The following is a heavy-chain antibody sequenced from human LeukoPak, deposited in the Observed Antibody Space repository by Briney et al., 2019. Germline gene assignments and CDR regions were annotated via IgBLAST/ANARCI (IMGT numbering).Heavy chain of an antibody. CDR3: ARDYYASGSHDS. D-gene: IGHD3-10*01. Sequence: PGGSLRLSCTASGFTFSNYWMHWVRQAPGKGLVWVSRIKRDGSTTNYADSVKGRFTISRDNAKNSLCLQLNSLRAEDTAVYYCARDYYASGSHDSWGQGALVTVSS. V-gene: IGHV3-74*01. CDR2: IKRDGSTT. J-gene: IGHJ4*02. CDR1: GFTFSNYW.